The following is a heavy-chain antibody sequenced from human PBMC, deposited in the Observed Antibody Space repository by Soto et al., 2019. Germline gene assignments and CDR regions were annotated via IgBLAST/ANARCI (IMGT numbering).Heavy chain of an antibody. D-gene: IGHD2-15*01. CDR1: GGSISSYY. CDR2: IYYSGST. CDR3: ASGGRWYFDY. Sequence: SETLSLTCTVSGGSISSYYWNWIRQPPGKGLEWIEYIYYSGSTNYNPSLKSRVTISVDTSKNQFSLKLSSVTAADTAVYYCASGGRWYFDYWGQGTLVTVSS. J-gene: IGHJ4*02. V-gene: IGHV4-59*01.